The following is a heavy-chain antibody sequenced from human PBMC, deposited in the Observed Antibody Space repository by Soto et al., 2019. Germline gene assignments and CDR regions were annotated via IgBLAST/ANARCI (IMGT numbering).Heavy chain of an antibody. CDR1: GYAFTGYY. D-gene: IGHD4-17*01. CDR3: ARNSRRTTVTTNNWFDP. V-gene: IGHV1-2*02. Sequence: GASVEVSCKASGYAFTGYYMHWVRQAPGQGLEWMGWINPNSGGTNYAQKFQGRVTMTRDTSISTAYMELSRLRSDDTAVYYCARNSRRTTVTTNNWFDPWGQGTLVTVSS. CDR2: INPNSGGT. J-gene: IGHJ5*02.